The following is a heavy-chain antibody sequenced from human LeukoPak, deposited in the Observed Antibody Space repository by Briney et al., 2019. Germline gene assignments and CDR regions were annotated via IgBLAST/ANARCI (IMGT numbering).Heavy chain of an antibody. D-gene: IGHD6-19*01. CDR2: INPNSGGT. J-gene: IGHJ6*02. V-gene: IGHV1-2*02. CDR3: AREYSGAWGNYYLYAMDV. CDR1: GYTFTGYY. Sequence: ASVKVSCKASGYTFTGYYMHWVRQPPGQGLEWMGWINPNSGGTNYAQKFQGRVTMTGDTSLSTAYLEVSRLRSDDTAVYYCAREYSGAWGNYYLYAMDVWGQGTKVTVSS.